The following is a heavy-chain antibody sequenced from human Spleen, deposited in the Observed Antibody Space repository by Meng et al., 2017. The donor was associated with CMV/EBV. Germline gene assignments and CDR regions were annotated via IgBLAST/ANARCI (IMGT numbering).Heavy chain of an antibody. Sequence: SETLSLTCAVYGGSFSGYYWSWIRQPPGKGLEWIGEINHSGSTNYNPSLKSRVTISVDTSKNQFSLKLSSVTAADTAVYYCARLGVLYYYYGMDVWGQGTTVTVSS. V-gene: IGHV4-34*01. CDR2: INHSGST. CDR1: GGSFSGYY. J-gene: IGHJ6*02. CDR3: ARLGVLYYYYGMDV. D-gene: IGHD2-8*01.